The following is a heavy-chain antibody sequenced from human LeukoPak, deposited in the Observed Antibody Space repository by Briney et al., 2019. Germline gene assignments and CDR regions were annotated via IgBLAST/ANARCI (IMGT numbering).Heavy chain of an antibody. CDR3: ARGGFSYGYGLGDY. CDR1: GFTFSSYG. Sequence: PGGSLRLSCAASGFTFSSYGMHWVRQAPGKGLKWVAVISYDGSNKYYADSVTGRFTISRDNAKSTLYLQMNSLRAEDTAVYYCARGGFSYGYGLGDYWGQGTLVTVSS. CDR2: ISYDGSNK. V-gene: IGHV3-30*03. J-gene: IGHJ4*02. D-gene: IGHD5-18*01.